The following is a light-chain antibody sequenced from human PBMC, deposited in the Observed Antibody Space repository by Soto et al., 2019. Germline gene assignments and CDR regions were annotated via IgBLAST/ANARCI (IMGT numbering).Light chain of an antibody. V-gene: IGKV1-5*03. J-gene: IGKJ1*01. CDR1: QTISSW. CDR2: TAS. CDR3: QHYNRYSEA. Sequence: DIQMTQSPSTLSGSVGDSVTITCRASQTISSWLAWYQQKPGKAPKLLIYTASTLKSGVPSRFSGSGSGTEFTLTISSLQPDDFATYYCQHYNRYSEAFGQGTKVELK.